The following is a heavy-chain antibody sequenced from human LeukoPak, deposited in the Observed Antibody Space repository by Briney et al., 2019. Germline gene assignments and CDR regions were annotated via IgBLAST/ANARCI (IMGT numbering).Heavy chain of an antibody. V-gene: IGHV1-2*02. CDR1: GYTFTGYH. J-gene: IGHJ4*02. D-gene: IGHD2-15*01. CDR2: ITPKNGDT. Sequence: ASVKVSCKASGYTFTGYHMHWVRQAPGQGLEWMGGITPKNGDTDSAQKFRGRVTMTRDTSISTAYMELSSLRSDDTAVYYCARRFCSGDRCLYYFDYWGQGTLVTVSS. CDR3: ARRFCSGDRCLYYFDY.